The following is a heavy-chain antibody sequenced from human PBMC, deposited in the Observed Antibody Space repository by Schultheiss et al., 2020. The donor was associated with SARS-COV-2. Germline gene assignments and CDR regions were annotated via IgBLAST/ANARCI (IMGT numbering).Heavy chain of an antibody. J-gene: IGHJ3*02. CDR2: ISYDGSNK. CDR1: GFTFSSYA. V-gene: IGHV3-30*04. Sequence: GGSLRLSCAASGFTFSSYAMSWVRQAPGKGLEWVAVISYDGSNKYYADSVKGRFTISRDNSKNTLYLQMNSLRAEDTAVYYCARGGGYCSSTSCLSDDAFDIWGQGTMVTVSS. CDR3: ARGGGYCSSTSCLSDDAFDI. D-gene: IGHD2-2*01.